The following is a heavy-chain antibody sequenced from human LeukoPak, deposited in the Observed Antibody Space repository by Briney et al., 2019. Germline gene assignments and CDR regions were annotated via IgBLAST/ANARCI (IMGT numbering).Heavy chain of an antibody. CDR1: GGSISSSSYY. CDR2: IYYSGST. CDR3: ARGGYHYYDSSGYYFVDYYGMDV. V-gene: IGHV4-61*01. J-gene: IGHJ6*02. D-gene: IGHD3-22*01. Sequence: SETLSLTCTVSGGSISSSSYYWSWIRQPPGKGLEWIGYIYYSGSTNYNPSLKSRVTISVDTSKNQFSLKLSSVTAADTAVYYCARGGYHYYDSSGYYFVDYYGMDVWGQGTTVTVSS.